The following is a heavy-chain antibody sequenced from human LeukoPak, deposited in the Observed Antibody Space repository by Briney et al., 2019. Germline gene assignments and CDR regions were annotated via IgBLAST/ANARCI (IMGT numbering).Heavy chain of an antibody. Sequence: GGSLRLSCVASGFTFSSYAMSWVRQAPGKGLEWVSAISGSGGSTYYADSVKGRFTISRDNSKNTLYLQMNSLRAEDTAVYYCAKTLGYDILTGLDYWGQGTLVTVSS. J-gene: IGHJ4*02. CDR3: AKTLGYDILTGLDY. V-gene: IGHV3-23*01. CDR2: ISGSGGST. D-gene: IGHD3-9*01. CDR1: GFTFSSYA.